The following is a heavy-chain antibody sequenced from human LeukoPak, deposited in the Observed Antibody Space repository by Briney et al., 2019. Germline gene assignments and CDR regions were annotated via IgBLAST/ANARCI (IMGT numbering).Heavy chain of an antibody. J-gene: IGHJ3*02. CDR3: ARTAPGVHAFDI. V-gene: IGHV3-21*01. CDR1: GFTFSSYS. D-gene: IGHD2-2*01. Sequence: PGGSLRLSCAAPGFTFSSYSMNWVRQAPGKGLEWVSSISRSSSYIYYADSVKGRFTISRDNAKNSLYLQMNSLRAEDTAVYYCARTAPGVHAFDIWGQGTMVTVSS. CDR2: ISRSSSYI.